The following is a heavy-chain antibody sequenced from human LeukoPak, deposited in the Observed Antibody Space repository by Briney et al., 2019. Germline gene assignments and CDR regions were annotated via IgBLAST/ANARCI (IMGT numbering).Heavy chain of an antibody. D-gene: IGHD6-19*01. J-gene: IGHJ4*02. CDR3: ARADSGWYLQNRVFDY. V-gene: IGHV1-2*02. Sequence: ASVKVSCKASGYTFTDYYLHGVRQAPGQGLEWRGWSSPISGDTNYAQKFEGRVTMTRDTSISTAYLELSRLRSDDTAVYYCARADSGWYLQNRVFDYWGQGTLVTVSS. CDR2: SSPISGDT. CDR1: GYTFTDYY.